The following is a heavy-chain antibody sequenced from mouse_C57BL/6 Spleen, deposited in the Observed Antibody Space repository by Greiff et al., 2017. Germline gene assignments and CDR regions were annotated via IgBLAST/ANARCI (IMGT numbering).Heavy chain of an antibody. CDR3: ARTPLVYDYDGAWFAY. J-gene: IGHJ3*01. CDR1: GYTFTSYW. D-gene: IGHD2-4*01. V-gene: IGHV1-61*01. CDR2: IYPSDSET. Sequence: QVQLQQPGAELVRPGSSVKLSCKASGYTFTSYWMDWVKQRPGQGLEWIGNIYPSDSETHYNQKFKDKATLTVDKSSSTAYMQLSSLTSEDSAVYYCARTPLVYDYDGAWFAYWGQGTLVTVSA.